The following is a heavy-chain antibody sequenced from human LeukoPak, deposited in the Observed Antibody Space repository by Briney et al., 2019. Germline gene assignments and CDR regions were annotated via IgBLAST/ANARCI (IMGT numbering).Heavy chain of an antibody. CDR3: ARDQSITGPTTVDC. CDR1: RITFSSSW. J-gene: IGHJ4*02. Sequence: GGSLRLSCAASRITFSSSWMHWVRQAPGKGLVWVSRISNDGTNTIYADSVKGRFTISRDNAKNTLYLQMNSLRAEDTAVYYCARDQSITGPTTVDCWGRGTLVTVSS. CDR2: ISNDGTNT. D-gene: IGHD1-26*01. V-gene: IGHV3-74*01.